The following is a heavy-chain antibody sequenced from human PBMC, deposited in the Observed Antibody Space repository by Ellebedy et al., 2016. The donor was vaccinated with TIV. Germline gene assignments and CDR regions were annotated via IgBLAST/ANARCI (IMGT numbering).Heavy chain of an antibody. J-gene: IGHJ6*04. CDR3: ARHYPGGYPGGV. V-gene: IGHV4-34*01. CDR1: GGSFSGYY. D-gene: IGHD2-15*01. Sequence: SETLSLXXAVYGGSFSGYYWSWIRQPPGKGLEYIEEINRGGSTNYNPSLKSRVTISVDTSKNHFSLKLSSVTAADTAVYYCARHYPGGYPGGVWGKGTTVIVSS. CDR2: INRGGST.